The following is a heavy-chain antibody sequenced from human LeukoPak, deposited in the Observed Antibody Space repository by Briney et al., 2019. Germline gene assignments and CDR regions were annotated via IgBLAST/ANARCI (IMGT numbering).Heavy chain of an antibody. J-gene: IGHJ4*02. V-gene: IGHV3-21*01. CDR3: ASCGGSTSCYFDY. CDR1: GFTFSSYS. CDR2: ISSSSSYI. D-gene: IGHD2-2*01. Sequence: GGSLRLSCAASGFTFSSYSMNWVRQAPGKGLEWVSSISSSSSYIYYADSVKGRFTTSRDNVKNSLYLQMNSLRAEDTAVYYCASCGGSTSCYFDYWGQGTLVTVSS.